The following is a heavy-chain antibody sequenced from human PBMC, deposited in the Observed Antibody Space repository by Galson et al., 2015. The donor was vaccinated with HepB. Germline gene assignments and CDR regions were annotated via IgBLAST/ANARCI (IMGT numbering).Heavy chain of an antibody. CDR3: ARYNYSSGWNLDY. D-gene: IGHD6-19*01. Sequence: SLRLSCAASGFTFSNYWMTWVRQAPGKGLEWVANIKGDGNNRNYVDSVKGRFTVSRDNAKNSLYLQINSLRAEDTAVYWCARYNYSSGWNLDYWGQGTLVTVSS. J-gene: IGHJ4*02. CDR1: GFTFSNYW. CDR2: IKGDGNNR. V-gene: IGHV3-7*01.